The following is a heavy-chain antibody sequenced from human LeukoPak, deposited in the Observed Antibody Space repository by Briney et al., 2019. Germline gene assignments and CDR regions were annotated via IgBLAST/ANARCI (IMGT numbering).Heavy chain of an antibody. CDR2: FYYSGST. CDR3: GVPPRYGPHNWFDP. V-gene: IGHV4-39*01. D-gene: IGHD4-17*01. CDR1: GGSISSNSYY. Sequence: SETLSLTCTVSGGSISSNSYYWGWIRQSPGKGLEWIGSFYYSGSTYYNPSLKSRVTISVATSKNQFSLKLTSVTAADTAVYYCGVPPRYGPHNWFDPWGQGTLVTVSS. J-gene: IGHJ5*02.